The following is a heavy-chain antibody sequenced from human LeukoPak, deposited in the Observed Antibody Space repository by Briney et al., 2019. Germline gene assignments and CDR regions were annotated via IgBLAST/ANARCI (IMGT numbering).Heavy chain of an antibody. Sequence: GGSLRLSCVASGFTFSDYWIHWVRQAPGKGLVWVSRINIDGGTTNYADSVKGRFTISRDNAKNTVYLQMNSLRAEDTAVYYCARSVLGDRDYWGQGTLVTVSS. CDR2: INIDGGTT. D-gene: IGHD3-16*01. V-gene: IGHV3-74*01. J-gene: IGHJ4*02. CDR1: GFTFSDYW. CDR3: ARSVLGDRDY.